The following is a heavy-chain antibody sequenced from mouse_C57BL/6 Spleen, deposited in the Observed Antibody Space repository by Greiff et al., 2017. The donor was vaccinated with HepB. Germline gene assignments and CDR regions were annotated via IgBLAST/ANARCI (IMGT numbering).Heavy chain of an antibody. Sequence: QVHVKQPGAELVKPGASVKMSCKASGYTFTSSWINWVKQRPGQGLEWIGDIYPGRGSTNYNEKFKSKATLTVDTSSSTAYMQLSSLTSVDSAVYYCARCDSYSCGGSYVFDYWGQGTTLTVSS. CDR1: GYTFTSSW. CDR2: IYPGRGST. CDR3: ARCDSYSCGGSYVFDY. J-gene: IGHJ2*01. V-gene: IGHV1-55*01. D-gene: IGHD1-1*01.